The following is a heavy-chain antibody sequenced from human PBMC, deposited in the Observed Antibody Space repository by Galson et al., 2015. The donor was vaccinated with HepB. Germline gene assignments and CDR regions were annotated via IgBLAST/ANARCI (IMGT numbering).Heavy chain of an antibody. CDR3: AKASTDVLLWFGESAGAFDI. CDR1: GFTFDDYA. Sequence: SLRLSCAASGFTFDDYAMHWVRQAPGKGLEWVSGISWNSGSIGYADSVKGRFTISRDNAKNSLYLQMNSLRAEDTALYYCAKASTDVLLWFGESAGAFDIWGQGTMVTVSS. CDR2: ISWNSGSI. J-gene: IGHJ3*02. V-gene: IGHV3-9*01. D-gene: IGHD3-10*01.